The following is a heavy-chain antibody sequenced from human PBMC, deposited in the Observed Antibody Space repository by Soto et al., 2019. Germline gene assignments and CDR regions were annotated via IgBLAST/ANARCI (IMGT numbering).Heavy chain of an antibody. CDR1: GGTFSSYA. CDR3: ANDHGGNFAFDI. Sequence: VQLVQSGAEVKQPGSSVKVSCKASGGTFSSYAISWVRQAPGQGLEWMGGIIPIFGTANYAKKFQGRVTITADEPTTAADMELSSLRSEDTAVYYWANDHGGNFAFDIWGQVTMGTVAS. D-gene: IGHD4-17*01. CDR2: IIPIFGTA. J-gene: IGHJ3*02. V-gene: IGHV1-69*12.